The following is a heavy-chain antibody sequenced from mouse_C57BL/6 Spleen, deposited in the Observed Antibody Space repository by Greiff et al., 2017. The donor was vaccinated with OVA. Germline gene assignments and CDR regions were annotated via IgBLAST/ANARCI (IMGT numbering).Heavy chain of an antibody. J-gene: IGHJ4*01. V-gene: IGHV1-26*01. CDR1: GYTFTDYY. Sequence: EVQLQQSGPELVKPGASVKISCKASGYTFTDYYMNWVKQSHGKSLEWIGDINPNNGGTSYNQKFKGKATLTVDKSSSTAYMELRSLTSEDSAVYYCARGDYYGSGYYAMDYWGQGTSVTVSS. CDR2: INPNNGGT. D-gene: IGHD1-1*01. CDR3: ARGDYYGSGYYAMDY.